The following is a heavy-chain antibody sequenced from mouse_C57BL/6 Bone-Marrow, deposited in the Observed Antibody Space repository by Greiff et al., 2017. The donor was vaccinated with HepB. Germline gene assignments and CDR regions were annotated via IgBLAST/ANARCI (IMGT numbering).Heavy chain of an antibody. CDR2: IYPGSGNT. Sequence: VQLQHSGPELVKPGASVKISCKASGYSFTSYYIHWVKQRPGQGLEWIGWIYPGSGNTKYNEKFKGKATLTADTSSSTAYMQLSSLTSEDSAVYYCARGQLKLYYFDYWGQGTTLTVSS. CDR3: ARGQLKLYYFDY. D-gene: IGHD3-2*02. V-gene: IGHV1-66*01. CDR1: GYSFTSYY. J-gene: IGHJ2*01.